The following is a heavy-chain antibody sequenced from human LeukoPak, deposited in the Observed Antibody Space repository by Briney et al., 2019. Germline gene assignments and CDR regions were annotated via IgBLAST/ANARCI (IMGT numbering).Heavy chain of an antibody. CDR1: GYTFTTYA. Sequence: ASVKVSCKASGYTFTTYAMNWVRQAPGQGLEWMGRINPNSGGTNYAQKFQGRVTMTRDTSISTAYMELSRLRSDDTAVYYCARVSPTLGYWGQGTLVTVSS. CDR2: INPNSGGT. J-gene: IGHJ4*02. CDR3: ARVSPTLGY. V-gene: IGHV1-2*06. D-gene: IGHD3-3*02.